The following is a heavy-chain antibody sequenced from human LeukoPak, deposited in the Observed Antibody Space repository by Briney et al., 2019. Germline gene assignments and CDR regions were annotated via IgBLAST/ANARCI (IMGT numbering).Heavy chain of an antibody. D-gene: IGHD3-3*01. Sequence: GASVKVSCKASGYTFTSYDINWVRQATGQGLEWMGWMNPNSGNTGYAQKFQGRVTMTRNTSISTAYMELSGLRSEDTAVYYCARAPLRFLEWLFRHDAFDIWGQGTMVTVSS. CDR3: ARAPLRFLEWLFRHDAFDI. J-gene: IGHJ3*02. V-gene: IGHV1-8*01. CDR2: MNPNSGNT. CDR1: GYTFTSYD.